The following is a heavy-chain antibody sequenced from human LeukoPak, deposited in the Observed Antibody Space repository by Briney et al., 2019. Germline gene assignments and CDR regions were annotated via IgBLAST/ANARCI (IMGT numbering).Heavy chain of an antibody. Sequence: GASVKVSCKASGYTFTGYYMHWVRQAPGQGLEWMGWINPNSGGTNYAQKFQGRVTMTRDTSISTAYMELSRLRSDDTAVYYCATFYCGGDCYSVDDAFDIWGQGTMVTVSS. CDR3: ATFYCGGDCYSVDDAFDI. V-gene: IGHV1-2*02. CDR1: GYTFTGYY. CDR2: INPNSGGT. J-gene: IGHJ3*02. D-gene: IGHD2-21*01.